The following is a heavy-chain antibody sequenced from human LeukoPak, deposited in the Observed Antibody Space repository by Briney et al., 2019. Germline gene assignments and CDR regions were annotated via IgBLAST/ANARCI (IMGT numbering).Heavy chain of an antibody. CDR1: GGSMSSYY. V-gene: IGHV4-59*12. CDR3: GRFGLKNWNYVDY. Sequence: SETLSLTCSVSGGSMSSYYWSWIRQSPGKGLEWIGYIYHSGGTAYNSSLKRRVTILTDTAKKKFSLKVSSVPAADTAVYYCGRFGLKNWNYVDYWGQGTLVTVSS. J-gene: IGHJ4*02. D-gene: IGHD3/OR15-3a*01. CDR2: IYHSGGT.